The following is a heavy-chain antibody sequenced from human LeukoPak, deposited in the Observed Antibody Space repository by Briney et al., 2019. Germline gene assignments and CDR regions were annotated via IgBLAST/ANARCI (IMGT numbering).Heavy chain of an antibody. V-gene: IGHV4-59*01. J-gene: IGHJ5*02. D-gene: IGHD6-6*01. CDR2: IYYSGST. Sequence: SETLSLTCTVSGGSISSYYWSWIRQPPGKGLEWIGYIYYSGSTNYNPSLKSRVTISVDTSKNQFSLKLSSVTAADTAVYYCARVMRYSSSTNWFDPWGQGALVTVSS. CDR3: ARVMRYSSSTNWFDP. CDR1: GGSISSYY.